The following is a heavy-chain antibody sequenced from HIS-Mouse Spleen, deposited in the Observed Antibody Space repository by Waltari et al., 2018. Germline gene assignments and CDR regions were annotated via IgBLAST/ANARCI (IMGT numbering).Heavy chain of an antibody. J-gene: IGHJ5*02. CDR2: IYYSGST. CDR3: ARSPYYDFWSGYSDNWFDP. CDR1: GGSISSGGYY. V-gene: IGHV4-31*03. D-gene: IGHD3-3*01. Sequence: QVQLQESGPGLVKPSQTLSLTCTVSGGSISSGGYYWSWIRQHPGKGREWIGYIYYSGSTDYNPSLTSRVTISVDTSKNTFSLKLSSVTAADTAVYYCARSPYYDFWSGYSDNWFDPWGQGTLVTVSS.